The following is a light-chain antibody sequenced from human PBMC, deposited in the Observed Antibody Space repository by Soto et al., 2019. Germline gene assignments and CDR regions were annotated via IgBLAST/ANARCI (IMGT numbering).Light chain of an antibody. Sequence: HSALTQPASVSGSPGQSITISCTGTSSDVGSYNLVSWYQQHPGTAPKLMIYEDNKRASGVSNRFSGSTSGITASLTISVLQAEDEADYYCCSYAGSSTWVFGGGTKLTVL. CDR2: EDN. CDR1: SSDVGSYNL. CDR3: CSYAGSSTWV. J-gene: IGLJ3*02. V-gene: IGLV2-23*01.